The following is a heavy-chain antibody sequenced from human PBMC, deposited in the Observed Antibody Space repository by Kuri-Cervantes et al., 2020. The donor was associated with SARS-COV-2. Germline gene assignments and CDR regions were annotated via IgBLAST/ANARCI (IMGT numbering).Heavy chain of an antibody. CDR2: IWYDGSNK. D-gene: IGHD5-18*01. V-gene: IGHV3-33*03. CDR3: ASPQPSGYSYGHDAFDI. CDR1: GFTFSSYG. J-gene: IGHJ3*02. Sequence: LTCAASGFTFSSYGMHWVRQAPGKGLEWVAVIWYDGSNKYYADSVKGRFTISRDNAKNSLYLQMNSLRAEDTAVYYCASPQPSGYSYGHDAFDIWGQGTMVTVSS.